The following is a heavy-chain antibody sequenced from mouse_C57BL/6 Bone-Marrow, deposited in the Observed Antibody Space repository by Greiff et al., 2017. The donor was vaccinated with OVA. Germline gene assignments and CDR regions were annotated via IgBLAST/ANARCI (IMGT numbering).Heavy chain of an antibody. V-gene: IGHV1-64*01. J-gene: IGHJ3*01. Sequence: VQLQQPGAELVKPGASVKLSCKASGYTFTSYWMHWVKQRPGQGLEWIGMIHPNSGSTKYHEKLKSKATLTVDKTSSTAYMQLSSLTSEDSAVYYCARGAIYYDYYAYWGQGTLVTVSA. CDR1: GYTFTSYW. D-gene: IGHD2-4*01. CDR3: ARGAIYYDYYAY. CDR2: IHPNSGST.